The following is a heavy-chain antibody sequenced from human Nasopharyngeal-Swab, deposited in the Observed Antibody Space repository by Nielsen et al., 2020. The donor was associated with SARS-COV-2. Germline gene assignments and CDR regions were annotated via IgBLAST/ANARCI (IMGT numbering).Heavy chain of an antibody. CDR1: GFTFSTYW. D-gene: IGHD3-10*01. Sequence: GGSLRLSCPASGFTFSTYWVHWVRQAPGKGLVWVSRINSIGSSINYADSVKGRFTISRDNAKNTLYLQMNSLRAEDTAVYYCAREGGGSYSDTFDMWGQGTMVTVSS. CDR2: INSIGSSI. V-gene: IGHV3-74*01. CDR3: AREGGGSYSDTFDM. J-gene: IGHJ3*02.